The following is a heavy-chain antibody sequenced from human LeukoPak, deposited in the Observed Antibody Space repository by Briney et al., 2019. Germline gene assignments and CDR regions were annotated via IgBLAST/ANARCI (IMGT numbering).Heavy chain of an antibody. Sequence: SETLSLTCIVSSGSISSYYWSWIRQPAGQGLEWIGRIYSSGSTNYNPSLRSRVTISVDTSKNQFSLKLSSVTAADTAVYYCARSGELHDAFDIWGQGTMVTVSS. CDR1: SGSISSYY. J-gene: IGHJ3*02. CDR3: ARSGELHDAFDI. CDR2: IYSSGST. D-gene: IGHD1-7*01. V-gene: IGHV4-4*07.